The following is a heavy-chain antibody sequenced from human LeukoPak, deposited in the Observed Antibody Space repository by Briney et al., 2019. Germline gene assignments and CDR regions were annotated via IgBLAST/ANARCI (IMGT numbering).Heavy chain of an antibody. D-gene: IGHD5-24*01. J-gene: IGHJ4*02. Sequence: GGSLRLSCAASGFIFSNHGMHWVRQAPGKGLEWVAHIRNDDSHRYYVDSVKGRFTISRDNSKNTLYLQMSSLRPEDTGLYYCAKLGDGYNFLDYWGQGTLVTVSS. CDR1: GFIFSNHG. V-gene: IGHV3-30*02. CDR3: AKLGDGYNFLDY. CDR2: IRNDDSHR.